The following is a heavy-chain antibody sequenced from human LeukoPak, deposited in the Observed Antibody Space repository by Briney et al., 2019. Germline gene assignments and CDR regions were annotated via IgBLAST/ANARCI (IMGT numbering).Heavy chain of an antibody. V-gene: IGHV3-53*01. CDR2: IYSGGST. CDR1: GFTVSSNY. D-gene: IGHD4-17*01. CDR3: ARDHFYGDYVYDY. Sequence: PGGSLRLSCAASGFTVSSNYMSWVRQAPGKGLEWVSVIYSGGSTYYADSVKGRFTISRDNSKNTLYLQMNSLRAEDTAVYYCARDHFYGDYVYDYWGQGTLVTVSS. J-gene: IGHJ4*02.